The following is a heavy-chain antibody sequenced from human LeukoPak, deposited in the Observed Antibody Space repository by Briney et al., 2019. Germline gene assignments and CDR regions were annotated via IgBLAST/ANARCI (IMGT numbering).Heavy chain of an antibody. V-gene: IGHV3-33*01. D-gene: IGHD2-8*01. Sequence: GGSLRLSCAASGFTFSSYGMHWVRQAPGKGLEWVAVIWDDGSNKYYADSVKGRFTISRDNSKNTLYLQMNSLRAEDTAVYYCARDCTNGVCYGTDFDYWGQGTLVTVSS. CDR1: GFTFSSYG. J-gene: IGHJ4*02. CDR2: IWDDGSNK. CDR3: ARDCTNGVCYGTDFDY.